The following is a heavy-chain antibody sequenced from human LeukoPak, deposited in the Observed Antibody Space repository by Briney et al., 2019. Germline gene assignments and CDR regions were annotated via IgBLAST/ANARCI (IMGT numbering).Heavy chain of an antibody. CDR1: GFTFSSYG. J-gene: IGHJ4*02. CDR3: ATHPPHSSGWYVDY. D-gene: IGHD6-19*01. V-gene: IGHV3-30*02. CDR2: IRYDGSNK. Sequence: GGSLRLSCAASGFTFSSYGMHWVRQAPGKGLEWVAFIRYDGSNKYYADSVKGRFTISRDNSKNTLYLQMNSLRAEDTAVYYCATHPPHSSGWYVDYWGQGTLVTVSS.